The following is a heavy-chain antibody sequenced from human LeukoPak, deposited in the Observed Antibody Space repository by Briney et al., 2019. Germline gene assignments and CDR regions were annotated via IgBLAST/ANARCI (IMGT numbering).Heavy chain of an antibody. CDR3: ARGGTGHYYASGTYYQSYYFDY. Sequence: GGSLRFSCAASGFTFSSYGMHWVRQAPGKGLEWVAFIRYDGSNKYYADSVKGRFTISRDNSKNTLYLQMNSLRPEDTAVYYCARGGTGHYYASGTYYQSYYFDYWGQGSLVTVSS. J-gene: IGHJ4*02. CDR2: IRYDGSNK. V-gene: IGHV3-30*02. CDR1: GFTFSSYG. D-gene: IGHD3-10*01.